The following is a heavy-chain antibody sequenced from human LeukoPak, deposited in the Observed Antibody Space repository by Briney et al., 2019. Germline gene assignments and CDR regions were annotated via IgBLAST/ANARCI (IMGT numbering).Heavy chain of an antibody. V-gene: IGHV3-21*01. J-gene: IGHJ4*02. Sequence: PGGSLRLSCAASGFTFSLYTMNWVRQAPGKGLEWASSISSNGNYIHYADSVKGRFTISRDNAKTSVYLEMNSLRAEDTGLYFCVRDDCSSSSCPFDFWGQGVLLTVSS. CDR2: ISSNGNYI. CDR3: VRDDCSSSSCPFDF. CDR1: GFTFSLYT. D-gene: IGHD2-2*01.